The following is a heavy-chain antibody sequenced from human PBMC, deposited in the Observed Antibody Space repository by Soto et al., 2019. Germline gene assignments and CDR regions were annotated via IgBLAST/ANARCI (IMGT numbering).Heavy chain of an antibody. V-gene: IGHV3-53*02. J-gene: IGHJ4*02. CDR3: ASLYSRCDPNEPIFDY. CDR2: IYSGGST. Sequence: EVQLVEIGGGLIQPGGSLRLSCAASGFTVSSNYMSWVRQAPGKGLEWVSVIYSGGSTYYADSVKGRFTISRDNSKNTLYLQMNSLRAEDTAVYYCASLYSRCDPNEPIFDYWGQGTLVTVSS. CDR1: GFTVSSNY. D-gene: IGHD5-12*01.